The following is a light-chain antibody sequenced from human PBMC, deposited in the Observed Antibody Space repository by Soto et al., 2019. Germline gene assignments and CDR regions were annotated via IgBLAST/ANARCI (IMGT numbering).Light chain of an antibody. Sequence: EIVLTQSPGTLSLSPGERATLSCRASQSVSSSYLAWYQQKPGQAPRFLIYGASSRATGIPDRFSGSGSGTDFTLTISRLEPEDFAVYYCQQYATSPLTFGGGTK. CDR2: GAS. J-gene: IGKJ4*01. CDR1: QSVSSSY. V-gene: IGKV3-20*01. CDR3: QQYATSPLT.